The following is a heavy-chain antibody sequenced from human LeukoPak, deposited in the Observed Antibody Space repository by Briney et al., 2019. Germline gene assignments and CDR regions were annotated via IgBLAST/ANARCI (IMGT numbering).Heavy chain of an antibody. J-gene: IGHJ4*02. CDR1: GFTFSSYA. D-gene: IGHD1-26*01. Sequence: PGGSLRLSCAASGFTFSSYAMHWVRQAPGKGLEPVSSINSNGDSTYYANSVKGRFTISRDNSKNTLYLQMGRLRTEDMAIYYCARVILGATIDYWGQGTLVTVAS. CDR2: INSNGDST. V-gene: IGHV3-64*01. CDR3: ARVILGATIDY.